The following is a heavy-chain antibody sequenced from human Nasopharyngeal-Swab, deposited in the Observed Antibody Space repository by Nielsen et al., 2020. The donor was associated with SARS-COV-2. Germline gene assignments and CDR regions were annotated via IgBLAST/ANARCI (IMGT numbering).Heavy chain of an antibody. J-gene: IGHJ2*01. CDR3: TTAYSSSWYWYFDL. V-gene: IGHV3-15*01. CDR1: GFTFSNAW. CDR2: IKSKTDGGTT. Sequence: GESLKISCAASGFTFSNAWMSWVRQAPGKGLERVGRIKSKTDGGTTDYAAPVKGRFTISRDDSKNTLYLQMNSLKTEDTAVYYCTTAYSSSWYWYFDLWGRGTLVTVSS. D-gene: IGHD6-13*01.